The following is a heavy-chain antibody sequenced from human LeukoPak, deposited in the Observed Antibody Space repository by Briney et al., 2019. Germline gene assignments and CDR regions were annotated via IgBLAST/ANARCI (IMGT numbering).Heavy chain of an antibody. Sequence: PGGSLTLSCEASGFTFGNFGLTWVRQAPGQGLQWVSGITGSSTWTYYAASVKGRFTVSRDNSQNTLHLQMNSLRVDDTAVYYCAREFVSSGTGYFDRWGRGTLVTVSS. CDR1: GFTFGNFG. J-gene: IGHJ2*01. CDR2: ITGSSTWT. D-gene: IGHD3-10*01. V-gene: IGHV3-23*01. CDR3: AREFVSSGTGYFDR.